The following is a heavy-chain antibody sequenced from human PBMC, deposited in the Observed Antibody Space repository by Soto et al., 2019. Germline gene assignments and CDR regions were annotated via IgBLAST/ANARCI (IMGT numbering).Heavy chain of an antibody. CDR1: GGSISSYY. CDR3: ARGGYYFDY. V-gene: IGHV4-59*01. J-gene: IGHJ4*02. Sequence: ETLSLTCTVSGGSISSYYWSWIRQPPGKGLEWIGYIYYSGSTNYNPSLKSRVTISVDTSKNQFSLKLSSVTAADTAVYYCARGGYYFDYWGQGTLVTVSS. CDR2: IYYSGST.